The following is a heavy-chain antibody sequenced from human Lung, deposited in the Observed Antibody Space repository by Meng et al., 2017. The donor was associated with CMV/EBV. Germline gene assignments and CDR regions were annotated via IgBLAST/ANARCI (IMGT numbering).Heavy chain of an antibody. J-gene: IGHJ6*02. Sequence: GESLKISCAASGFTFNKYIFHWVRQAPGKGLEWVSFISSASRCSTTSSNFIHYADSVKGGFTISRDDAKNSVYRQMNSMRVEDTAVYYCARDDEVQYGIDVWGQGTTVTVSS. CDR3: ARDDEVQYGIDV. CDR1: GFTFNKYI. CDR2: ISSASRCSTTSSNFI. D-gene: IGHD1-1*01. V-gene: IGHV3-21*01.